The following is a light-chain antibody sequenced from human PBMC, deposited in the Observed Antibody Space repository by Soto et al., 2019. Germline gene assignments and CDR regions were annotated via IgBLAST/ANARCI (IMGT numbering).Light chain of an antibody. Sequence: EIVLTQSPGTLSLSPGEGATLSCRASQSVSSSYLAWYQQKPGQAPRLLIYGASSRATGIPDRFSGSGSGTDFTLTISRLDPEDFAVYYCHQYGSSPYTFGQATKLEIK. J-gene: IGKJ2*01. CDR3: HQYGSSPYT. CDR2: GAS. CDR1: QSVSSSY. V-gene: IGKV3-20*01.